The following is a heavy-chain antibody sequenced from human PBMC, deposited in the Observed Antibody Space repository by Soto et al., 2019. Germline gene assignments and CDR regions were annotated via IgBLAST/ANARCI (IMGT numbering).Heavy chain of an antibody. V-gene: IGHV3-33*01. CDR3: ARDTARAMVRIYYGMDV. D-gene: IGHD3-10*01. Sequence: QVQLVESGGGVVQPGRSLRLSCAASGFTFSSYGMHWVRQAPGKGLEGVAVIWYDGSNKYYADSVKGRFTISRDNSKNTLYLQMNSLRAEYTAVYYCARDTARAMVRIYYGMDVWGQGTTVTVSS. CDR1: GFTFSSYG. J-gene: IGHJ6*02. CDR2: IWYDGSNK.